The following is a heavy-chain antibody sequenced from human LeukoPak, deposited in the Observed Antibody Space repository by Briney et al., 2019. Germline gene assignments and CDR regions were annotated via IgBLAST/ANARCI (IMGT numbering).Heavy chain of an antibody. D-gene: IGHD3-22*01. Sequence: TPSETLSLTCTVSGGSISSYYWSWIRQPPGKGLEWIGYIYYSGSTNYNPSLKSRVTISVDTSKNQFSLKLSSVTAADTAVYYCARSFWYGSGYPNYFDYWGQGTLVTVSS. CDR1: GGSISSYY. J-gene: IGHJ4*02. CDR2: IYYSGST. CDR3: ARSFWYGSGYPNYFDY. V-gene: IGHV4-59*01.